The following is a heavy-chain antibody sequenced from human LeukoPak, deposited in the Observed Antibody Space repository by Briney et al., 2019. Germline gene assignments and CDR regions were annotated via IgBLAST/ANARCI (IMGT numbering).Heavy chain of an antibody. D-gene: IGHD2-21*02. CDR1: GYTFTSYA. CDR3: ARCAGDSFDY. Sequence: ASVKVSCKASGYTFTSYAMHWVRQAPGQRLEWMGWINAGNGNTKYSQEFQGRVTITRDTSAGTAYVELSSLRSEDMAVYYCARCAGDSFDYWGQGTLVTVSS. V-gene: IGHV1-3*03. J-gene: IGHJ4*02. CDR2: INAGNGNT.